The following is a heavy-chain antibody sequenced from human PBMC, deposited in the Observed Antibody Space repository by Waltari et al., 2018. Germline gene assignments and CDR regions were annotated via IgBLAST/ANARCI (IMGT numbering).Heavy chain of an antibody. CDR3: AREGIWLYGGFDS. Sequence: QVQLVQSGAEVKKPGSSVKVSCKASGGTFSSYAISWVRQAPGQGREWMGGIIPIFVTANYAQKCHGSFMSTADESTSTAYMELSILRSEDTAVYYCAREGIWLYGGFDSWGQGTLVTVSS. CDR2: IIPIFVTA. V-gene: IGHV1-69*12. J-gene: IGHJ4*02. D-gene: IGHD4-17*01. CDR1: GGTFSSYA.